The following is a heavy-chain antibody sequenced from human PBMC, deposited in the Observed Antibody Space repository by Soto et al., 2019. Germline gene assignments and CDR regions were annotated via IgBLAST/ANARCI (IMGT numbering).Heavy chain of an antibody. V-gene: IGHV3-48*03. CDR3: ARGVAVAEAYYYYGMDV. Sequence: QSGGSLRLSCAASGFTFSSYEMNWVRQAPGKGLEWVSYISSSGSTIYYADSVKGRFTISRDNAKNSLYLQMNSLRAEDTAVYYCARGVAVAEAYYYYGMDVWGQGTTVTVSS. D-gene: IGHD6-19*01. J-gene: IGHJ6*02. CDR1: GFTFSSYE. CDR2: ISSSGSTI.